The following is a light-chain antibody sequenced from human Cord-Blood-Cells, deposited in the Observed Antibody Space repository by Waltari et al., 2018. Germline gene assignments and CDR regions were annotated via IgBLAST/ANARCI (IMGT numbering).Light chain of an antibody. CDR2: EGS. V-gene: IGLV2-23*01. CDR1: SSDVGSYNL. J-gene: IGLJ3*02. Sequence: QSAMTQPASVSGSPGPSITISCTGTSSDVGSYNLVSWYQQHPGKAPKRMIYEGSKRPSGVSNRFSCSKSGNTASLTISELHAEDEADYYCCSYAGSSTWVFGGGTKLTVL. CDR3: CSYAGSSTWV.